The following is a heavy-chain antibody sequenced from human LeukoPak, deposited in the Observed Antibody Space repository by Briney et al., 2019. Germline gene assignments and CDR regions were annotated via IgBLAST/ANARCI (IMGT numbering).Heavy chain of an antibody. CDR2: ISGSGGST. V-gene: IGHV3-23*01. CDR3: AKDGGSAPDSFDI. D-gene: IGHD2-15*01. J-gene: IGHJ3*02. Sequence: GVSLRLSCAASGFTFSSYAMSWVRQAPGKGLGWVSAISGSGGSTYYADSVKGRFTISRDNYKNTLYLQMNSLRAEDTAVYYCAKDGGSAPDSFDIWGQGTMVTVSS. CDR1: GFTFSSYA.